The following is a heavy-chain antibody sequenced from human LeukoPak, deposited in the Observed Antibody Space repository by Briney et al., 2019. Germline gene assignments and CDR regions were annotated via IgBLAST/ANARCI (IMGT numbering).Heavy chain of an antibody. J-gene: IGHJ4*02. Sequence: GESLKISCKGSGYSFSSYCIAWVRQMPGKGLEWMGIIYCGDSDTRYTPSFQGHVTISADKSISTAYLQWSSLKASDTAMYYCARLSVGADHGADYWGQGTLVTVSS. CDR1: GYSFSSYC. V-gene: IGHV5-51*01. CDR2: IYCGDSDT. CDR3: ARLSVGADHGADY. D-gene: IGHD1-26*01.